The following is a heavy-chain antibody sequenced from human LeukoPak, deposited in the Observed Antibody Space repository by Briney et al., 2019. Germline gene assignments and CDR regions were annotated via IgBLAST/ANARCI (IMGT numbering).Heavy chain of an antibody. CDR1: GFIFSNYG. V-gene: IGHV3-53*01. Sequence: PGGSLRLSCAASGFIFSNYGMHWVRQAPGKGLEWVSVIYSDGSTYYADSVKGRFTISRDNSKNTLYLQMNSLRAEDTAVYYCARDWGYCSSTSCHVFDYWGQGTLVTVSS. D-gene: IGHD2-2*01. CDR2: IYSDGST. J-gene: IGHJ4*02. CDR3: ARDWGYCSSTSCHVFDY.